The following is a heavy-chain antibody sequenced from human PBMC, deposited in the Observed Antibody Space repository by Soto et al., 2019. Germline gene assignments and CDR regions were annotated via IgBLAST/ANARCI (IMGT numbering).Heavy chain of an antibody. Sequence: QVQLVESGGGVVQPGRSLRLSCAASGFTFSRYGMHWVRQAPGKGLEWVAVISYDGSNKYYADSVKGRFTISRDNSKNTLYLQMNSLRAEDTAVYYCAKDPGGQWLINEYYYYGMDVWGQGTTVTVSS. D-gene: IGHD6-19*01. J-gene: IGHJ6*02. V-gene: IGHV3-30*18. CDR1: GFTFSRYG. CDR2: ISYDGSNK. CDR3: AKDPGGQWLINEYYYYGMDV.